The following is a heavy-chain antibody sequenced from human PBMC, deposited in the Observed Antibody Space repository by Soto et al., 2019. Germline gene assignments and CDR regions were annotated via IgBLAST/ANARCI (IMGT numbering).Heavy chain of an antibody. D-gene: IGHD5-12*01. J-gene: IGHJ4*02. Sequence: GGSLRLSCAASGFTFSSYAMHWVRQAPGKGLEWVAVISYDGSNKYYADSVKGRFTISRDNSKNTLYLQMNSLRAEDTAVYYCARAPGYSGYDALDYWGQGTLVTVSS. V-gene: IGHV3-30-3*01. CDR2: ISYDGSNK. CDR1: GFTFSSYA. CDR3: ARAPGYSGYDALDY.